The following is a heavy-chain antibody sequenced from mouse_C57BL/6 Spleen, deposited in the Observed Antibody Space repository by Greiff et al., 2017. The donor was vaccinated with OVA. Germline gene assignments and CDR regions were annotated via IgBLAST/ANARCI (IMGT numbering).Heavy chain of an antibody. CDR1: GYTFTSYW. CDR3: AGNYAGGAWFAY. V-gene: IGHV1-64*01. CDR2: IHPNSGST. Sequence: VQLQQPGAELVKPGASVKLSCKASGYTFTSYWMHWVKQRPGPGLEWIGMIHPNSGSTNYNEKFKSKATLTVDKSSSTAYMQLSSLTSEDSAVYYCAGNYAGGAWFAYWGQGTLVTVSA. D-gene: IGHD2-1*01. J-gene: IGHJ3*01.